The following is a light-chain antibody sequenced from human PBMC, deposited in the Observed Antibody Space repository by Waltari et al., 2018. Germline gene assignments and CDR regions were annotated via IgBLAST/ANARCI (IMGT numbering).Light chain of an antibody. Sequence: QSALTQPASVSGSPGQSITFSCTGASSDVGGYNSVSWYQQQPGKAPSLMIYDVSIRPSGVSNRFSGSKSGNTASLTISGLQAEDEADYYCSSYSRTSTLVVFGGGTKLAVL. CDR3: SSYSRTSTLVV. CDR2: DVS. CDR1: SSDVGGYNS. V-gene: IGLV2-14*03. J-gene: IGLJ2*01.